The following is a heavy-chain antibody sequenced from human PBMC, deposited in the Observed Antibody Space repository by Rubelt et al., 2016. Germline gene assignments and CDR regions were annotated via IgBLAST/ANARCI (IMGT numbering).Heavy chain of an antibody. CDR2: INHSGST. Sequence: QVQLQQWGAGLLKPSETLSLTCAVYGGSFSGYYWSWIRQPPGKGLEWIGEINHSGSTIYNPSLKSRVTISVATSKNHLSLRLRSVTAADTAVYYCARVPYCSSTTCYFSDYWGQGTLVTVSS. D-gene: IGHD2-2*01. J-gene: IGHJ4*02. V-gene: IGHV4-34*01. CDR1: GGSFSGYY. CDR3: ARVPYCSSTTCYFSDY.